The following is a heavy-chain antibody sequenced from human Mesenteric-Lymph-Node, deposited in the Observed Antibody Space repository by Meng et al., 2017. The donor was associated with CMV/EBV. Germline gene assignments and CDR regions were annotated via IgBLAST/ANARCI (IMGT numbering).Heavy chain of an antibody. J-gene: IGHJ6*02. CDR1: GGSISSSSYY. CDR3: ARGGLRVYGMDV. V-gene: IGHV4-39*07. D-gene: IGHD5-12*01. Sequence: SETLSLTCTVSGGSISSSSYYWGWIRQPPGKGLEWIGSIYYSGSTYYNPSLKSRVTISVDTSKNQFSLKLSSVTAADTAVYYCARGGLRVYGMDVWGQGTTVTVSS. CDR2: IYYSGST.